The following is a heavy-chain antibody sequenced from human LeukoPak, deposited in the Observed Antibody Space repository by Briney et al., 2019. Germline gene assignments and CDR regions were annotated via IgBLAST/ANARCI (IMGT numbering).Heavy chain of an antibody. CDR3: AREVGDGEQQLVNWFDP. D-gene: IGHD6-13*01. Sequence: PSETLSLTCTVSGGSISNTNYYWAWIRQPPGRGLEWIGSIYYTGTTFDNPSLKSLVTLSVDTSKNQFSLKLSSVTAADTAVYYCAREVGDGEQQLVNWFDPWGQGTLVTVSS. J-gene: IGHJ5*02. CDR2: IYYTGTT. CDR1: GGSISNTNYY. V-gene: IGHV4-39*07.